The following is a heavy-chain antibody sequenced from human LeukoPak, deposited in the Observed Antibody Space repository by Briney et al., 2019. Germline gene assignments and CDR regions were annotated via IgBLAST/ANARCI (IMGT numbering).Heavy chain of an antibody. V-gene: IGHV4-34*01. D-gene: IGHD1-26*01. J-gene: IGHJ5*02. CDR2: INHSGST. CDR1: GGSFSGYY. CDR3: ARVKPRYSGGSRRGDNWFDP. Sequence: PSETLSLTCAVYGGSFSGYYWSWIRQPPGKGLEWIGEINHSGSTNYNPSLKSRVTISVDTSKNQFSLKLSSVTAADTAVYYCARVKPRYSGGSRRGDNWFDPWGQGTLVTVSS.